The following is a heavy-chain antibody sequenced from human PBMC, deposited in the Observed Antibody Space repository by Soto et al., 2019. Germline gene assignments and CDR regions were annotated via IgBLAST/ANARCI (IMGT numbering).Heavy chain of an antibody. CDR1: GYTLTELS. D-gene: IGHD3-3*01. V-gene: IGHV1-24*01. J-gene: IGHJ4*02. Sequence: ASVKVSCKVSGYTLTELSMHWVRQAPGKGLEWMGGFDPEDGETIYAQKFQGRVTMTEDTSTDTAYMELSSLRSEDTAVYYCATAWSRYDFWSGYYLDYWGQGTPVTVSS. CDR3: ATAWSRYDFWSGYYLDY. CDR2: FDPEDGET.